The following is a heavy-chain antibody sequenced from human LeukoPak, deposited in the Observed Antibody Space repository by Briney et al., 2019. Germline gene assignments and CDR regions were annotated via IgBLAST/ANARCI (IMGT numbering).Heavy chain of an antibody. CDR1: GFTFSSYA. CDR3: AKDRLDIVVVVAATQRRGFMDV. CDR2: ISGSGGST. Sequence: GGSLRLSCAASGFTFSSYAMSWVRQAPGKGLEWVSAISGSGGSTYYADSVKGRFTTSRDNSKNTLYLQLNSLRAEDTAVYYCAKDRLDIVVVVAATQRRGFMDVWGQGTTVTVSS. J-gene: IGHJ6*02. D-gene: IGHD2-15*01. V-gene: IGHV3-23*01.